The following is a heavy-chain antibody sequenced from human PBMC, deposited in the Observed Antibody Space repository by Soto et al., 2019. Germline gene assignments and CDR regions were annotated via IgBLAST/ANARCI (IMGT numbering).Heavy chain of an antibody. CDR1: GDSISRGGFF. V-gene: IGHV4-31*03. CDR2: IYYSGST. Sequence: PSETLSLTCTVSGDSISRGGFFWSWIRQHPGEGLEWIGYIYYSGSTYYNPSLKSRVNISVDTSKNHFSLTLGSVTAPDTAVYYCAQGAMLRGPGYYYALDVWGQGTTVTVSS. CDR3: AQGAMLRGPGYYYALDV. D-gene: IGHD3-10*01. J-gene: IGHJ6*02.